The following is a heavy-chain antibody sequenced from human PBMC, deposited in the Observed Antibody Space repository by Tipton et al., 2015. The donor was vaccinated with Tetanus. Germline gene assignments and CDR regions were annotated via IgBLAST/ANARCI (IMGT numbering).Heavy chain of an antibody. CDR1: GDSITSFY. D-gene: IGHD3-3*01. V-gene: IGHV4-59*01. J-gene: IGHJ4*02. CDR2: IFYGGTT. CDR3: ARANNDFPKKGPFDS. Sequence: TLSLTCTVSGDSITSFYWSWIRQPPGKGLEWIGYIFYGGTTNYNPSLKSRVTISLDTSKNRFSLQLSSVTAADTAVYYCARANNDFPKKGPFDSWGQGSLVIVSS.